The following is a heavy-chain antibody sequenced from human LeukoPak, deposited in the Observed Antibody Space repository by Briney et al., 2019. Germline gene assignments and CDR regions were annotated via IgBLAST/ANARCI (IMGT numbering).Heavy chain of an antibody. CDR1: GFTFSSYA. CDR3: ARGRYYYDSSGYYVTSIGFDY. D-gene: IGHD3-22*01. J-gene: IGHJ4*02. CDR2: ISSSGSTI. Sequence: PGGSLRLSCAASGFTFSSYAVHWIRQAPGKGLEWVSYISSSGSTIYYADSVKGRFTISRDNAKNSLYLQMNSLRAEDTAVYYCARGRYYYDSSGYYVTSIGFDYWGQGTLVTVSS. V-gene: IGHV3-48*04.